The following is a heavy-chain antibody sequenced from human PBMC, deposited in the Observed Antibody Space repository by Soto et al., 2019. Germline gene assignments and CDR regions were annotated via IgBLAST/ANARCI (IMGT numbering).Heavy chain of an antibody. Sequence: QLQLQESGPGLVKPSETLSLTCTVSGGSISSSSYYWGWIRQPPGKGLEWIGSIYYSGSTYYNPSLKSRVTISVDTSKNQFSLKLSSVTAADTAVYYCAREKLDYGDYQAGWFDPWGQGTLVTVSS. CDR2: IYYSGST. D-gene: IGHD4-17*01. CDR1: GGSISSSSYY. V-gene: IGHV4-39*01. J-gene: IGHJ5*02. CDR3: AREKLDYGDYQAGWFDP.